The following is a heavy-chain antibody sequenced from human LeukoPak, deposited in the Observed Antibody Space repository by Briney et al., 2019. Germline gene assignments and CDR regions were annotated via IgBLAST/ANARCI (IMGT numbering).Heavy chain of an antibody. CDR3: TWLGTVHSLGDC. J-gene: IGHJ4*02. D-gene: IGHD3-10*01. CDR1: GLTFTDAW. V-gene: IGHV3-15*01. CDR2: IKSKGSGGTI. Sequence: GGSLRLSCAVSGLTFTDAWMSWVRQAPGKELEWVGRIKSKGSGGTIDYGAPVKGRFTISRDDSKDTVYLEMNSLETEDTAVYYCTWLGTVHSLGDCWGQGAPVTVSS.